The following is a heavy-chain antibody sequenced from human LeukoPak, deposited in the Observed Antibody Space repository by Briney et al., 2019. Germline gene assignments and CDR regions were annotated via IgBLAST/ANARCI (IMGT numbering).Heavy chain of an antibody. Sequence: SVKVSCKASGGTFSRYAISWVRQAPGQGLEWMGGIIPIFGTANYAQKFQGRVTITADESTSKAYMELSSLRSEDTAVYYCARGVGLGHQLLYYYYYYMDVWGKGTTVTVSS. J-gene: IGHJ6*03. V-gene: IGHV1-69*13. D-gene: IGHD2-2*01. CDR2: IIPIFGTA. CDR1: GGTFSRYA. CDR3: ARGVGLGHQLLYYYYYYMDV.